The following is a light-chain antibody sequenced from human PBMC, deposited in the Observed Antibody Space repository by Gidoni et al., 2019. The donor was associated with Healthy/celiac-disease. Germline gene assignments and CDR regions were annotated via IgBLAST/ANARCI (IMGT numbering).Light chain of an antibody. CDR1: QSLLHSNGYNY. Sequence: DIVMTQSPLSLPVTPGEPASISCRSSQSLLHSNGYNYLDWYLQKPGQSPQLLIYLGSNRASGVPDRFSGSGSGTDFTLKISRVEAEDVGVYYCMQALQLRGFXXXTKLEIK. V-gene: IGKV2-28*01. CDR2: LGS. J-gene: IGKJ2*03. CDR3: MQALQLRG.